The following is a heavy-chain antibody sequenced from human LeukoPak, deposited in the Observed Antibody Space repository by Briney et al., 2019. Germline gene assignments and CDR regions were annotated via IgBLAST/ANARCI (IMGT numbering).Heavy chain of an antibody. CDR1: GYTFTSYY. V-gene: IGHV1-46*01. CDR2: INPSGGST. CDR3: ARDRRNEWERRGVDY. Sequence: ASVKVSCKASGYTFTSYYMHWVRQAPGQGLEWMGIINPSGGSTSYAQKFQGRVTMTRDMSTSTVYMELSSLRSDDTAVYYCARDRRNEWERRGVDYWGQGTLVTVSS. J-gene: IGHJ4*02. D-gene: IGHD1-26*01.